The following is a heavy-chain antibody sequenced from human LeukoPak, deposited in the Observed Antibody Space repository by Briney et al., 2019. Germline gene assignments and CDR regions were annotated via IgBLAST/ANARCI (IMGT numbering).Heavy chain of an antibody. CDR3: ARPFYIAVAGTNWFDP. V-gene: IGHV4-39*01. D-gene: IGHD6-19*01. J-gene: IGHJ5*02. CDR2: IYYSGST. Sequence: SETLSLTCTVSGDSISSYYWGWIRQPPGKGLEWIGSIYYSGSTYYNPSLKSRVTISVDTSKNQFSLKLSSVTAADTAVYYCARPFYIAVAGTNWFDPWGQGTLVTVSS. CDR1: GDSISSYY.